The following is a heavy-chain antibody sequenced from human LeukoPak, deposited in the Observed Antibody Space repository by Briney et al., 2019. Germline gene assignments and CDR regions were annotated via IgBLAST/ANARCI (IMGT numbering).Heavy chain of an antibody. J-gene: IGHJ6*02. CDR3: AKDHYYDFWSGYYTDYYYYGMDV. Sequence: GRSLRLSCAASGFTFSSYGMHWVRQAPGKGLEWVAVISYDGSNKYYADSVKGRFTISRDNSKNTLYLQMNSLRAEDTAVYYCAKDHYYDFWSGYYTDYYYYGMDVWGQGTTVTVSS. CDR2: ISYDGSNK. D-gene: IGHD3-3*01. CDR1: GFTFSSYG. V-gene: IGHV3-30*18.